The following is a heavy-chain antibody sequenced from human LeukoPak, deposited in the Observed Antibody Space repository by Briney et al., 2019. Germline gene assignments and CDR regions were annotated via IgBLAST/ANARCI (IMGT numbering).Heavy chain of an antibody. CDR1: GGTFSSYA. CDR2: IIPIFGTA. J-gene: IGHJ5*02. CDR3: ARAPGELLLRWFDP. V-gene: IGHV1-69*01. Sequence: ASVKVSCKASGGTFSSYAISWVRQAPGQGLEWMGGIIPIFGTANYAQKFQGRVTITADESTSTAYMELSSLRSEDTAVYYCARAPGELLLRWFDPWGQGTLVTVSS. D-gene: IGHD1-26*01.